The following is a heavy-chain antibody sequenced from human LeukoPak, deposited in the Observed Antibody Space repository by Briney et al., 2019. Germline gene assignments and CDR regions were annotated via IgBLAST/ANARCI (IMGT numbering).Heavy chain of an antibody. V-gene: IGHV1-2*02. Sequence: ASVKVSCKASGYTFTGYYMHWVRQAPGQGLEWMGWINPNSGGTNYAQKFQGRVTMTRDTSISTAYMELSRLRSDDTAVYYCPRAVGYYYDSSGYYYWGQGTLVTVSS. J-gene: IGHJ4*02. CDR1: GYTFTGYY. CDR2: INPNSGGT. D-gene: IGHD3-22*01. CDR3: PRAVGYYYDSSGYYY.